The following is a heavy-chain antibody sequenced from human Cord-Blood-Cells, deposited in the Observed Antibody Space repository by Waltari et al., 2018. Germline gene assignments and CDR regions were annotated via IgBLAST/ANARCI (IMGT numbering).Heavy chain of an antibody. D-gene: IGHD7-27*01. Sequence: EVQLVESGGGLVQPGGSLKLSCAASGFTFSGSAMHWVRQASGKGLEWVGRIRSKANSYATEYAASVKGRFTISRDDSKNTAYLQMNSLKTEDTAVYYCTRLGNAFDIWGQGTMVTVSS. CDR3: TRLGNAFDI. CDR1: GFTFSGSA. J-gene: IGHJ3*02. V-gene: IGHV3-73*02. CDR2: IRSKANSYAT.